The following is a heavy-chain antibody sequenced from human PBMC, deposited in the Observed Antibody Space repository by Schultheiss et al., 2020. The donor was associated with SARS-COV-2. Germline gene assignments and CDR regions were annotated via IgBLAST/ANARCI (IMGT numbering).Heavy chain of an antibody. V-gene: IGHV3-15*01. CDR1: GFTFSSYA. J-gene: IGHJ4*02. CDR3: ANIGY. CDR2: IKSKTDGGTT. Sequence: GGSLRLSCAASGFTFSSYAMSWVRQAPGKGLEWVGRIKSKTDGGTTDYAAPVKGRFTISRDNSKNTLYLQMNSLRAEDTAVYYCANIGYWGQGTLVTVSS. D-gene: IGHD1/OR15-1a*01.